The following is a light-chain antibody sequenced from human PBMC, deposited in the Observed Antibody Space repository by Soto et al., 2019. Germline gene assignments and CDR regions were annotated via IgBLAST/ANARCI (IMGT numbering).Light chain of an antibody. CDR1: QSISIY. J-gene: IGKJ4*01. CDR2: AAS. V-gene: IGKV1-39*01. CDR3: QQCLTTPLT. Sequence: DIQMTQSPSSLSASVGDRVTITCRASQSISIYLNWYQQKPGKAPKLLIYAASSLQSGVPSRFGGSGSGTDFTLTISSLHLEDLATYYCQQCLTTPLTFGVGTKVEIK.